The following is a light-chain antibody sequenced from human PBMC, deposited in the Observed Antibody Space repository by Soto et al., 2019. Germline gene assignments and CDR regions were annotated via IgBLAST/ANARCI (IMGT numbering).Light chain of an antibody. CDR2: EVT. CDR3: CSSAGSGTYLI. V-gene: IGLV2-23*02. Sequence: QSALTQPASVSGSPGQSITISCTGTSSDVGTYNLVSWYQQHPGKAPKLIIYEVTKRPSGVSSRFSGSKSGHRASLTISGLKTEDEADYFCCSSAGSGTYLILGGGTTLTVL. CDR1: SSDVGTYNL. J-gene: IGLJ2*01.